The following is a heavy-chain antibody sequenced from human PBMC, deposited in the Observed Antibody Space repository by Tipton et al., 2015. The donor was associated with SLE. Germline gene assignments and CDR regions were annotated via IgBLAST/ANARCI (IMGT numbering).Heavy chain of an antibody. CDR3: VSDGVDKFDF. CDR2: IKTDDSST. J-gene: IGHJ4*02. D-gene: IGHD3/OR15-3a*01. CDR1: GFSFSNYW. Sequence: SLRLSCEASGFSFSNYWMHWVRQPLGKGLVWVSRIKTDDSSTVYADSVKGRFTISRDNAENTLYLQMSSLRAEDTAVYFCVSDGVDKFDFWGQGTLVTVSS. V-gene: IGHV3-74*01.